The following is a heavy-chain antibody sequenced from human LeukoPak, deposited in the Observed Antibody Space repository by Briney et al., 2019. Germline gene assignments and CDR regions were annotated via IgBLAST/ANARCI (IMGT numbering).Heavy chain of an antibody. CDR3: ARNTVNQLLPNYGMDV. J-gene: IGHJ6*02. V-gene: IGHV1-69*13. CDR2: IIPIFGTA. CDR1: GGAFSSYA. D-gene: IGHD2-2*01. Sequence: ASVKVSCKASGGAFSSYAISWVRQAPGQGLEWMGGIIPIFGTANYAQKFQGRVTITADESTSTAYMELSSLRSDDTAVYYCARNTVNQLLPNYGMDVWGQGTTVTVSS.